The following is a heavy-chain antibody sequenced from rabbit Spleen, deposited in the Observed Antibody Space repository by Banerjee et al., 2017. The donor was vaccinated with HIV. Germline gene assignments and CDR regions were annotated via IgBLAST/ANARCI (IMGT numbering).Heavy chain of an antibody. CDR1: GISFINIYW. D-gene: IGHD6-1*01. J-gene: IGHJ3*01. V-gene: IGHV1S40*01. CDR2: IYSGDGDT. CDR3: ARGVTGYSSLGRLDL. Sequence: QSLEESGGDLVKPGASLTLTCQASGISFINIYWICWVRQAPGKGLEWIACIYSGDGDTVYARWAKGRFTISKTSSTTVTLQMTSLTAADTATWFCARGVTGYSSLGRLDLWGPGTLVTVS.